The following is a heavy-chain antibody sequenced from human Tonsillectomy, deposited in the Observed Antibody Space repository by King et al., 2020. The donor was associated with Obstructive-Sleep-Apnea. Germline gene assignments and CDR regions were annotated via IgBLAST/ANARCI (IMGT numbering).Heavy chain of an antibody. CDR1: GYSFTSYW. D-gene: IGHD3-10*01. CDR2: IYPGDSDA. Sequence: QLVQSGAEVKKPGESLKISCKGSGYSFTSYWIGWVRQMPGKGLEWMGIIYPGDSDARYSPSFQGQVTISADKSISTAYLQWSSLKASDTAMYYCARPLWSTHYYYGMDVWGQGTTVTVSS. CDR3: ARPLWSTHYYYGMDV. J-gene: IGHJ6*02. V-gene: IGHV5-51*01.